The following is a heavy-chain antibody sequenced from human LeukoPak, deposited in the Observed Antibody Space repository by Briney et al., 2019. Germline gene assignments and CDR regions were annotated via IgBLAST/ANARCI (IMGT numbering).Heavy chain of an antibody. CDR3: AKGERATIWGVFDY. V-gene: IGHV3-30*18. CDR1: GFTFSSYC. CDR2: ISYDGSNK. Sequence: GRSLRLLCAASGFTFSSYCMHWVRQAPGKGLEWVAVISYDGSNKYYADSVNGRFTMSRDNFKNTLYLQMNSLRAEDTAVYYCAKGERATIWGVFDYWGQGTLVTVSS. D-gene: IGHD5-24*01. J-gene: IGHJ4*02.